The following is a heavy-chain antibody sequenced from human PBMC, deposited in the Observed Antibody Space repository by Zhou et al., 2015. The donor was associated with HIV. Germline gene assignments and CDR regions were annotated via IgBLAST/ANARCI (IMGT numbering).Heavy chain of an antibody. CDR3: ARQLLFDY. Sequence: QVQLVQSGAEVKKPGASVTVSCKASGYTFSSSYMHWVRQAPGQGLEWLGVINPSGGGTAYAQKFQGRVTVTRDTSTSTVYMELSSLRSEDTAVYYCARQLLFDYWGQGTLVTVSS. CDR1: GYTFSSSY. D-gene: IGHD2-2*01. CDR2: INPSGGGT. V-gene: IGHV1-46*01. J-gene: IGHJ4*02.